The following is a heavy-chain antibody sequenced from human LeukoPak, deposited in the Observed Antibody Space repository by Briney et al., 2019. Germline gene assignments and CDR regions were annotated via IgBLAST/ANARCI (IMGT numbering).Heavy chain of an antibody. J-gene: IGHJ4*02. CDR2: ISDTGRLS. CDR1: GFTFSSSA. V-gene: IGHV3-23*01. CDR3: ARCLAAGQNLDY. Sequence: PGGSLRLSCAASGFTFSSSAMSWVRQAPGKGLEWVAAISDTGRLSYCADSVNGRFTISRDNSKNTLSLQMNSLRAADTAVYYCARCLAAGQNLDYWGQGTLVTVSS. D-gene: IGHD6-13*01.